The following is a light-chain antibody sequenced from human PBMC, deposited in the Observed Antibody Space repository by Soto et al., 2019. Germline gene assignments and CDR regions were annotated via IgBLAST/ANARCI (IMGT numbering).Light chain of an antibody. CDR2: GNS. CDR1: SSNIGAGYD. J-gene: IGLJ2*01. V-gene: IGLV1-40*01. CDR3: QSYDSSLSGHVV. Sequence: QLVLTQPPSVSGAPGQRVTISCTGSSSNIGAGYDVHWYQQLPGTAPKLLIYGNSNRPSGVPDRFSGSKSGTSASLAITGLQADDEADYYCQSYDSSLSGHVVFGGGTQLTVL.